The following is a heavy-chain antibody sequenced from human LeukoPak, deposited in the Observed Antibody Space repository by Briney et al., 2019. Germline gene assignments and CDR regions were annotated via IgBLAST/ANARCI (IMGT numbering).Heavy chain of an antibody. CDR1: GGSVSSHY. D-gene: IGHD4-17*01. J-gene: IGHJ4*02. CDR2: ISDSGST. Sequence: SETLSLTCTVSGGSVSSHYWSWIRQPPGKGLQWIGYISDSGSTNYNPSLKSRVTISVDTSKNQFSLKLSSVTAADTAVYYCASDYGDSGYWGQGTLVTVSS. CDR3: ASDYGDSGY. V-gene: IGHV4-59*02.